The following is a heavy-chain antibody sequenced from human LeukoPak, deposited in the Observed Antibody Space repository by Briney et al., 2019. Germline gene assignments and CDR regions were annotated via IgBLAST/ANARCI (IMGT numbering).Heavy chain of an antibody. J-gene: IGHJ4*02. CDR3: AKGEGGALGIPHPYYFDY. Sequence: GGSLRLSCAASGFTFSSYGMHWVRQAPGKGLEWVAFIRYDGTIKYYADSVKGRFTISRDNSKNTLYLQINSLTTEDTAVYYCAKGEGGALGIPHPYYFDYWGQGNVVTVSS. CDR1: GFTFSSYG. CDR2: IRYDGTIK. D-gene: IGHD3-16*01. V-gene: IGHV3-30*02.